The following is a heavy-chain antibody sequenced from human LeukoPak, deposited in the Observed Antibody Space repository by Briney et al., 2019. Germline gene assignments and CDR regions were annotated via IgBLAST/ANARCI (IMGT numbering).Heavy chain of an antibody. CDR1: GYTFTSYD. D-gene: IGHD3-22*01. Sequence: ASVKVSRKASGYTFTSYDINWVRQATGQGLEWMGWMNPNSGNTGYAQKFQGRVTITRNTSINTAYMELNSLRFEDTAMYYCARGDYDSSGVLDYRGQGTLVTVSS. CDR2: MNPNSGNT. J-gene: IGHJ4*02. CDR3: ARGDYDSSGVLDY. V-gene: IGHV1-8*03.